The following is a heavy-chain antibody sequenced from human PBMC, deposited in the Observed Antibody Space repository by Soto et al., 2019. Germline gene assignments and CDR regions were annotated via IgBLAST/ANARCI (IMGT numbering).Heavy chain of an antibody. CDR1: GFTFSSYA. D-gene: IGHD3-16*01. Sequence: EVQLLESGGGLVQPGGSLRLSCAASGFTFSSYAMSWVRQAPGKGLAWVSGISVSGGSTYYADSVKGRFTISRDNSKNTLDLQMNSLRAEDTAVYYWATNTRYDPPDYWGQGTLVTVSS. CDR3: ATNTRYDPPDY. V-gene: IGHV3-23*01. CDR2: ISVSGGST. J-gene: IGHJ4*02.